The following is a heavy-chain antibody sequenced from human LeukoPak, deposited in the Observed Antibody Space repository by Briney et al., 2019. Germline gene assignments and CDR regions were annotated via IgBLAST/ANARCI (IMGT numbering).Heavy chain of an antibody. CDR2: ISWDGGSI. J-gene: IGHJ4*02. V-gene: IGHV3-43D*04. D-gene: IGHD1-26*01. CDR3: AKDGWRLLGTRGFFDY. Sequence: GGSLRHSCAASGFTFDDYDMHWVRQAPGKGLEWVSHISWDGGSIYYADSVKGRFTISRDNSKNSLYLQMNSLRAEDTALYYCAKDGWRLLGTRGFFDYRGQGTLVTGSS. CDR1: GFTFDDYD.